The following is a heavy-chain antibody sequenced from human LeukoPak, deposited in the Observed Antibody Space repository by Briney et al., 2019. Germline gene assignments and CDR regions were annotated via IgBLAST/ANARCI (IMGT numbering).Heavy chain of an antibody. Sequence: GGSLRLSCAASGFTFSSYSMNWVRQAPGKGLEWVSSISSSSSYIYYADSVKGRFTISRDNAKNSLYLQMNSLRAEDTAVYYCARDKGGSGSYKYYFDYWGQGTLVTVSS. V-gene: IGHV3-21*04. J-gene: IGHJ4*02. D-gene: IGHD3-10*01. CDR3: ARDKGGSGSYKYYFDY. CDR2: ISSSSSYI. CDR1: GFTFSSYS.